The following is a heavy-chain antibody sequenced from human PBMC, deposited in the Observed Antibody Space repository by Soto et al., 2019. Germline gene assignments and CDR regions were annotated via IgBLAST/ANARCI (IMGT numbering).Heavy chain of an antibody. CDR1: GGTFSNYA. V-gene: IGHV1-69*12. Sequence: QVQLVQSGAEVKKPGSSVKVSCKASGGTFSNYALSWVRQAPGHGLVWLGGIIPIFGTPNYAQNFQGRVTITADESTSTAYLDLSGLTSDDTAVYYCGVDTNRGYSISETDAWDVWGQGTMVTVSS. CDR2: IIPIFGTP. J-gene: IGHJ3*01. D-gene: IGHD5-18*01. CDR3: GVDTNRGYSISETDAWDV.